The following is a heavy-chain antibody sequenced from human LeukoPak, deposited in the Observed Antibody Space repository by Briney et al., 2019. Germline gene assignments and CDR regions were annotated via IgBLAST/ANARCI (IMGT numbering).Heavy chain of an antibody. D-gene: IGHD3-9*01. V-gene: IGHV1-18*01. Sequence: ASVKVSCKASGYTFTSYGISWVRQAPGQGLEWMGWISAYNGNRNYAQKLQGRVTMTTDTSTSTAYMELRSLRSDDTAVYYCARDHTLRYFDWLLPPYYYYYGMDVWGQGTTVTVSS. CDR2: ISAYNGNR. J-gene: IGHJ6*02. CDR3: ARDHTLRYFDWLLPPYYYYYGMDV. CDR1: GYTFTSYG.